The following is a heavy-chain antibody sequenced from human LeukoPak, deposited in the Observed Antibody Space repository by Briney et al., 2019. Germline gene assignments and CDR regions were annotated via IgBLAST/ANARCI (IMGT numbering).Heavy chain of an antibody. CDR3: ARDLRTTLDAFDI. J-gene: IGHJ3*02. D-gene: IGHD1-1*01. Sequence: ASVKVSCKASGGTFSSYAISWVRQAPGQGLEWMGGIIPIFGTANYAQKFQGRVTITTDESTSTAYMELSSLRSEDTAVYYCARDLRTTLDAFDIWGQGTMVTVSS. CDR1: GGTFSSYA. V-gene: IGHV1-69*05. CDR2: IIPIFGTA.